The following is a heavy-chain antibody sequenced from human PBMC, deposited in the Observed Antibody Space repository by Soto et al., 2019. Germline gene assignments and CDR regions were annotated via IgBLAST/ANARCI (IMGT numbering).Heavy chain of an antibody. J-gene: IGHJ6*02. CDR2: SIPIFGTA. CDR3: ASSLGYCSGGSCYYYYYYGMDV. CDR1: GGTFSSYA. D-gene: IGHD2-15*01. V-gene: IGHV1-69*01. Sequence: QVQLVQSGAEVKKPGSSVKVSCKASGGTFSSYAISWVRQAPGQGLEWMGGSIPIFGTANYAQKFQGRVTITADESTSTAYMELSSLRSEDTAVYYCASSLGYCSGGSCYYYYYYGMDVWGQGTTVTVSS.